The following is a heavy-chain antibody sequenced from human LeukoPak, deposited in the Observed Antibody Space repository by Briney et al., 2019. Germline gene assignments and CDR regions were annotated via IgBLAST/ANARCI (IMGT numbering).Heavy chain of an antibody. D-gene: IGHD3-22*01. CDR3: PRVNNDRSGYYYVSYHHYMAV. J-gene: IGHJ6*03. CDR1: GFTFSSYA. Sequence: GGSLRLSCAASGFTFSSYAMHWVRQAPGKGLEWVAVISYDGSNEYYADSVKGRFTISRDNAKNSLYLQMNSLRAEDKAVDYCPRVNNDRSGYYYVSYHHYMAVWGKGTTVTVSS. V-gene: IGHV3-30*04. CDR2: ISYDGSNE.